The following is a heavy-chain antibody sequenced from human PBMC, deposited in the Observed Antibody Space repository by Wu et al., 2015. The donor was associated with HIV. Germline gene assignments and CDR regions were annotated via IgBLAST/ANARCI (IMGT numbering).Heavy chain of an antibody. Sequence: QVQLVQSGAEVEKPGASVKVSCKASGYTFTSYGISWVRQAPGQGLEWMGWISAYNGNTNYAQKLQGRVTMTTDTSTSTAYMELRSLRSDDTAVYYCASGYCSGGSCYPRPYFDYWGQGTLVTVSS. CDR2: ISAYNGNT. CDR1: GYTFTSYG. D-gene: IGHD2-15*01. V-gene: IGHV1-18*01. J-gene: IGHJ4*02. CDR3: ASGYCSGGSCYPRPYFDY.